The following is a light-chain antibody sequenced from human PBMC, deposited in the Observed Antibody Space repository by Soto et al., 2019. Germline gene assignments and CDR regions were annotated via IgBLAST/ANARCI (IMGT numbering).Light chain of an antibody. V-gene: IGKV4-1*01. J-gene: IGKJ1*01. Sequence: DVVLTQSPDSLAVSLGERATINCKSSQSVLYSSNNENYLAWYQQKPGQPPKLLIYRASTRESGVPDRFSGSGSGTDFTLTISSLQAEDFATYHCQQSYSTPRTFGQGTTAEIK. CDR1: QSVLYSSNNENY. CDR3: QQSYSTPRT. CDR2: RAS.